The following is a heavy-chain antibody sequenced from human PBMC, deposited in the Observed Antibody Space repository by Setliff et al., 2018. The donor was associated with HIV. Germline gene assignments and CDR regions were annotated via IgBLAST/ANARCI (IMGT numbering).Heavy chain of an antibody. CDR2: MRSNANPETT. V-gene: IGHV3-49*04. D-gene: IGHD3-9*01. J-gene: IGHJ4*02. CDR3: ARELDHGLLTGYYRY. CDR1: GFRIGDYA. Sequence: GGSLRLSCSASGFRIGDYAITWVRQAPGKGLEWVGFMRSNANPETTEYAAAVKGRFTISRDDSKDIVYLQMNNLKVDDTAMYFCARELDHGLLTGYYRYWGPGTLVTVSS.